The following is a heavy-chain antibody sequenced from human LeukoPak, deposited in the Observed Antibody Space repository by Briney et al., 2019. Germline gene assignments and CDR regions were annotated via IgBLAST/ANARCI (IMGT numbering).Heavy chain of an antibody. CDR1: GFTFSSYD. D-gene: IGHD4-11*01. J-gene: IGHJ4*02. Sequence: PGGSLRLSCAASGFTFSSYDMHWVRQATGKGLEWVSAISGSGGSTYYADSVKGRFTISRDNAKNSLYLQMNSLRAEDTALYYCARGPTVIDYWGQGTLVTVSS. V-gene: IGHV3-21*03. CDR2: ISGSGGST. CDR3: ARGPTVIDY.